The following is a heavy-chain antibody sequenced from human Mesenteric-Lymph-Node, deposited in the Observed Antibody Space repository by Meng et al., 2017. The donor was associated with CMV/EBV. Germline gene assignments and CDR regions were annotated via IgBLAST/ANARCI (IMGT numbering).Heavy chain of an antibody. CDR1: GFIFSSYE. V-gene: IGHV3-48*03. D-gene: IGHD3-10*02. CDR2: ISRSGTTK. CDR3: ARGDVPDYYGLDV. J-gene: IGHJ6*02. Sequence: GESLKISCAASGFIFSSYEMNWVRQAPGKGLEWISRISRSGTTKYYKDSVRGRFTISSDSAKNSLYLQMNSLRVDDTAVYFCARGDVPDYYGLDVWGQGTTVTVSS.